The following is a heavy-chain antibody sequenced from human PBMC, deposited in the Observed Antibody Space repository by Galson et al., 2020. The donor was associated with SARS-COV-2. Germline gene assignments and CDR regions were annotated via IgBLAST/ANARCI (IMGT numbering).Heavy chain of an antibody. D-gene: IGHD3-22*01. CDR2: IKRKSDGGTT. CDR1: GFTFSNAW. V-gene: IGHV3-15*07. CDR3: TTDPSRITMIVVIM. J-gene: IGHJ4*02. Sequence: GGSLRLSCAASGFTFSNAWMNWVRQAPGKGLEWVGRIKRKSDGGTTDYPAPVKGRFTVSRDDSKNTLYLQMNSLKTEDTAVYYCTTDPSRITMIVVIMGGQGTLVTVSS.